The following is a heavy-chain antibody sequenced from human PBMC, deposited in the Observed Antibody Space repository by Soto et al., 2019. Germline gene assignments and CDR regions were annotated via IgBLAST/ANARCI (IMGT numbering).Heavy chain of an antibody. CDR2: IRSKANSYAT. D-gene: IGHD3-10*01. J-gene: IGHJ5*01. Sequence: EVQLVESGGGLVQPGGSLKLSCAASGFTFSGSAMHWVRQASGKGLEWVGRIRSKANSYATAYSASVRGRITISRDDSKNTAYLAMNSMKTEDTAVYYCTSRSIVRGVISSDSWGQGKLVPVS. CDR3: TSRSIVRGVISSDS. V-gene: IGHV3-73*02. CDR1: GFTFSGSA.